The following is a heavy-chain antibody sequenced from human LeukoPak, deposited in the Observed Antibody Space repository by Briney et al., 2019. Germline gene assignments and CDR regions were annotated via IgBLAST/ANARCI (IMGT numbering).Heavy chain of an antibody. CDR1: GYSFTSYW. V-gene: IGHV5-51*01. Sequence: KCGESLKISCKDSGYSFTSYWIGWVRQMPGKGLEWMGIIYPDDSNTRYSPSFQGQVTISVDKSISTAYLQWSSLKASDTAVYYCARRSGVGAHFDYWGQGTLVTVSS. CDR2: IYPDDSNT. CDR3: ARRSGVGAHFDY. J-gene: IGHJ4*02. D-gene: IGHD1-26*01.